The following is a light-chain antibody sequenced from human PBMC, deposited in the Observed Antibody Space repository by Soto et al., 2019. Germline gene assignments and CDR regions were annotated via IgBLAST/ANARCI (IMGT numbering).Light chain of an antibody. Sequence: ALTQPASVSGSPGQSITISCTGTSSDVGGYNYVSWYQQHPGKAPKLMIYDVTNRPSGVSNRFSGSKSGNTASLTISGLQAEDEADYYCSSYTSSSTLYVVFGGGTKLTVL. CDR2: DVT. J-gene: IGLJ2*01. CDR3: SSYTSSSTLYVV. V-gene: IGLV2-14*01. CDR1: SSDVGGYNY.